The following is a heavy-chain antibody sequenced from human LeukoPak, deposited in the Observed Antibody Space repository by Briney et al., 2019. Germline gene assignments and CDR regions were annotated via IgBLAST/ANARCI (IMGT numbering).Heavy chain of an antibody. CDR1: GGSFSGYY. Sequence: SETLSLTCAVYGGSFSGYYWSWIRQPPGKGLEWIGEINHSGSTNYNPSLKSRVTISVDTSKNQFSLKLSSVTAADTAVYYCARGHKRDGYFDLWGRGTLVTVSS. CDR2: INHSGST. J-gene: IGHJ2*01. CDR3: ARGHKRDGYFDL. D-gene: IGHD5-24*01. V-gene: IGHV4-34*01.